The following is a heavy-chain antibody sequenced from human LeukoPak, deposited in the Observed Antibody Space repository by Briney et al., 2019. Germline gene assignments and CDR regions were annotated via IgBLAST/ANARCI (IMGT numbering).Heavy chain of an antibody. CDR2: INHSGST. CDR3: ASLRRSTFSLRPTNDAFDI. V-gene: IGHV4-34*01. Sequence: SEALSLTCAVYGGSFSGYYWSWTRQPPGKGLEWIGEINHSGSTNYNPSLKSRVTISVDTSKNQFSLKLSSVTAADTAVYYCASLRRSTFSLRPTNDAFDIWGQGTMVTVSS. J-gene: IGHJ3*02. CDR1: GGSFSGYY. D-gene: IGHD3-16*01.